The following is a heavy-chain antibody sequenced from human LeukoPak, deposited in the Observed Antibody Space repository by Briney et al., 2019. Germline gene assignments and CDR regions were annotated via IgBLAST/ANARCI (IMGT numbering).Heavy chain of an antibody. CDR1: GFTFSSYG. CDR2: ISYDGSNK. Sequence: GGSLRLSCAASGFTFSSYGMHWVRQAPGKGLEWVAVISYDGSNKYYADSVKGRFTISRDNSKNTLYLQMNSLRAEDTAVYYCARDPTITPPNVIMGALNYFDYWGQGTLVTVSS. J-gene: IGHJ4*02. CDR3: ARDPTITPPNVIMGALNYFDY. V-gene: IGHV3-30*03. D-gene: IGHD4-23*01.